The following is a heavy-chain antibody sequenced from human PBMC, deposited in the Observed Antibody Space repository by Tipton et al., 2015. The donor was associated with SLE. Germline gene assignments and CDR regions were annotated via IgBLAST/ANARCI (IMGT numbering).Heavy chain of an antibody. CDR1: DDSITDYY. Sequence: TLSLTCTVSDDSITDYYWSWIRQPPGKGLEWIGYIYSSGRTKYNPSLKSRVTISVDTSKNQFSLKLSSVTAADTAVYYCARHTRGDIYYYYYMDVWGKGTTVTVSS. CDR2: IYSSGRT. CDR3: ARHTRGDIYYYYYMDV. D-gene: IGHD3-10*01. J-gene: IGHJ6*03. V-gene: IGHV4-4*08.